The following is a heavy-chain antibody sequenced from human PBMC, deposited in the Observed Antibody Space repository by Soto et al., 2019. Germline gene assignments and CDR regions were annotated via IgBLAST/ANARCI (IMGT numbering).Heavy chain of an antibody. CDR1: GGSISSDNW. J-gene: IGHJ6*03. V-gene: IGHV4-4*02. D-gene: IGHD3-3*01. Sequence: SETLSLTCAVSGGSISSDNWWSWVRQPPGKGLEWIGEIYHSGGTHYNPSLKSRVAISVDKSKNQISLGLSSVTAADTAVYYCARGHLNYDFWSGYYPIYYYYYYMDVRGKGTTVTVSS. CDR3: ARGHLNYDFWSGYYPIYYYYYYMDV. CDR2: IYHSGGT.